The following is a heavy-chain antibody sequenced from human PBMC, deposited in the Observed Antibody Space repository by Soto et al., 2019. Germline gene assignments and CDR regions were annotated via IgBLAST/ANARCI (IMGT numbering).Heavy chain of an antibody. CDR1: GGTFSSYT. V-gene: IGHV1-69*02. J-gene: IGHJ3*02. D-gene: IGHD2-15*01. CDR3: ARGGVAAIWDAFDI. Sequence: QVQLVQSGAEVKKPGSSVKVSCKASGGTFSSYTISWVRQAPGQGLEWMGRIIPILGIANYAQKFQGRVTITADKSTSTAYMELSSLRSEDTAVYYCARGGVAAIWDAFDIWGQGTMVTVSS. CDR2: IIPILGIA.